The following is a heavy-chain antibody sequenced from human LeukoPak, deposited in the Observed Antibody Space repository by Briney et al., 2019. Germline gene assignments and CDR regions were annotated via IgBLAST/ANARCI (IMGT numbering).Heavy chain of an antibody. CDR1: GGSISSYY. CDR3: AREARDAFDI. D-gene: IGHD6-6*01. J-gene: IGHJ3*02. Sequence: PSETLSLTCTVSGGSISSYYWSWIRQPPGKGLEWIGYIYYSGSTNYQPSLKSRVTISVDTSKNQFSLKLSSVTAADTAVYYCAREARDAFDIWGQGTMVTVSS. CDR2: IYYSGST. V-gene: IGHV4-59*01.